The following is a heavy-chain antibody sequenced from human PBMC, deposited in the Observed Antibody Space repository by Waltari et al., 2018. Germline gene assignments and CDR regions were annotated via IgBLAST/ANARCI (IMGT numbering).Heavy chain of an antibody. CDR2: IYYSGST. CDR1: GGSISSYY. D-gene: IGHD3-3*01. J-gene: IGHJ6*03. CDR3: ARGEYYDFWSGYRENYYYYMDV. V-gene: IGHV4-59*01. Sequence: QVQLLESGPGLVKPSETLSLTCTVSGGSISSYYWSWIRQPPGKGLEWIGYIYYSGSTNYNPSLKSRVTISVDTSKNQFSLKLSSVTAADTAVYYCARGEYYDFWSGYRENYYYYMDVWGKGTTVTVSS.